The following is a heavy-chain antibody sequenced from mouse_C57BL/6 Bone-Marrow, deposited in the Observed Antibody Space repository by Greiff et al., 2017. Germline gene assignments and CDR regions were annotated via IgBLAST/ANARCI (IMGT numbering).Heavy chain of an antibody. Sequence: VQLQESGAELMKPGASVKLSCTATGYTFTGYGIEWVKQRPGHGLEWIGGILPGSGSTNYNEKFKGKATFTADTSSNTAYMLLSSLTTEDSANYDCAYSSKGLAYWGQGTLVTVSA. CDR1: GYTFTGYG. CDR3: AYSSKGLAY. V-gene: IGHV1-9*01. J-gene: IGHJ3*01. D-gene: IGHD2-5*01. CDR2: ILPGSGST.